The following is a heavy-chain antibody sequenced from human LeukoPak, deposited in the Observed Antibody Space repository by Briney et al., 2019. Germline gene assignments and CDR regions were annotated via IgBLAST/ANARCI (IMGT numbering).Heavy chain of an antibody. Sequence: PSETLSLTCTVSGGSISSYYWSWIRQPPGKGLECIGYIYYSGSTNYNRSLKSRVTLSVDTFKNKFYLKLSSVTAADTAVYYCARRGEGDYSSYEYYFDYWGQGTLVTVSS. V-gene: IGHV4-59*01. D-gene: IGHD4-17*01. J-gene: IGHJ4*02. CDR3: ARRGEGDYSSYEYYFDY. CDR2: IYYSGST. CDR1: GGSISSYY.